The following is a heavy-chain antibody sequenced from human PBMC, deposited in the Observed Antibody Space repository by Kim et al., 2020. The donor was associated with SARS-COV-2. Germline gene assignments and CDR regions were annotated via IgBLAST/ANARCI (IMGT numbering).Heavy chain of an antibody. V-gene: IGHV3-66*01. J-gene: IGHJ5*02. D-gene: IGHD2-8*02. CDR3: ARVPTTWSPEGWFDP. Sequence: GGSLRLSCAASGFTVSNSYMNWVRQAPGKGLEWVSIIYTGGLTFYADSVKGRFTISRDNSKNTLYLQLNSLRAEDTAVYYCARVPTTWSPEGWFDPWGQG. CDR1: GFTVSNSY. CDR2: IYTGGLT.